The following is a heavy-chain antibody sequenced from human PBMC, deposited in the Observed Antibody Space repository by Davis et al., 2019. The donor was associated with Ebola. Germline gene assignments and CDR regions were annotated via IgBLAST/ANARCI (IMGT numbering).Heavy chain of an antibody. CDR3: ARVGKDCSGVSCYSHVDY. V-gene: IGHV3-74*01. D-gene: IGHD2-15*01. J-gene: IGHJ4*02. CDR2: INSDGSST. Sequence: GESLKISCAASGFTFSSYWMHWVRQVPGKGLVWVSRINSDGSSTSYADSVKGRFTISRDNSKNTLYLQMNSLRAEDTAVDYCARVGKDCSGVSCYSHVDYWGQGTLVTVSS. CDR1: GFTFSSYW.